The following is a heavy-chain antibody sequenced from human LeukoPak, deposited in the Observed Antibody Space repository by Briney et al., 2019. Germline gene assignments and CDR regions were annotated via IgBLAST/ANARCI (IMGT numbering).Heavy chain of an antibody. V-gene: IGHV3-7*01. D-gene: IGHD2-2*01. CDR2: IKQDGSEQ. CDR1: GFTFSHYW. J-gene: IGHJ4*02. CDR3: ARDRCSSTSCFYDY. Sequence: GGSLRLSSAASGFTFSHYWMTWVRQAPGKGLEWVANIKQDGSEQYYVDSVKGRFTISRDNAKNSLYLQMNSLRVEDTAVYYCARDRCSSTSCFYDYWGQGTLVTVSS.